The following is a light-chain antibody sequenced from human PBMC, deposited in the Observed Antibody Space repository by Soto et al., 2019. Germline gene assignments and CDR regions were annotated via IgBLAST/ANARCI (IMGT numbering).Light chain of an antibody. V-gene: IGKV2-30*01. CDR1: QSLVNSDGDTY. Sequence: DVLMTQSPLSLPVTLGQPASISCTCSQSLVNSDGDTYLSWYQQRPGQSPRRLIYKVSNRDSGVPDRFSGSASCIDFTLKISRVEAEDVGVYYCMQGTYWPTFGQGTKLEIK. J-gene: IGKJ2*01. CDR3: MQGTYWPT. CDR2: KVS.